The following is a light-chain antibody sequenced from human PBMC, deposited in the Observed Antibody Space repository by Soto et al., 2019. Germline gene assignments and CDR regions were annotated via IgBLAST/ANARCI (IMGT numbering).Light chain of an antibody. V-gene: IGLV1-40*01. CDR3: QSYDGSVRVNPV. Sequence: SVVSRAGSGCRVPGPRVTISCTGSSSNTGAGYDVHWYQQLPGTAPKLLIYGNSNRPSGVPDRFSGCKSGTSASLAITGLQAEVEADCCCQSYDGSVRVNPVFATGPKLTVL. CDR2: GNS. CDR1: SSNTGAGYD. J-gene: IGLJ1*01.